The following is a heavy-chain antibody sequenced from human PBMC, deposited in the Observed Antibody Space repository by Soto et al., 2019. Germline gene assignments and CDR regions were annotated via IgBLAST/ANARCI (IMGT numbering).Heavy chain of an antibody. CDR1: GGSISSSSYY. V-gene: IGHV4-39*01. CDR2: IYYSGST. J-gene: IGHJ4*02. CDR3: ARSLITMVPEAE. D-gene: IGHD3-10*01. Sequence: QLQLQESGPGLVKPSETLSLTCTVSGGSISSSSYYWGWIRQPPGKGLEWIGSIYYSGSTYYDQSLKSRVAIAVQTCKNRFSLKLSSVTAADTAVYYCARSLITMVPEAEWGQGTLVTVSS.